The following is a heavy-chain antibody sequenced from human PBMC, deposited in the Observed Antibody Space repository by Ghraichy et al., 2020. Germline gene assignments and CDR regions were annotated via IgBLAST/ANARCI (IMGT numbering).Heavy chain of an antibody. CDR2: VNWSGGSR. CDR3: ARGLVGYTNTWYPYYFDY. V-gene: IGHV3-20*04. CDR1: GFTFDNYG. J-gene: IGHJ4*02. Sequence: LSLTCSASGFTFDNYGMSWVRQAPGKGLEWVSGVNWSGGSRGNADSVKGRFTISRDNSKNSLYLQMNSLRAEDTAFYYCARGLVGYTNTWYPYYFDYWGQGTLVTVSS. D-gene: IGHD6-13*01.